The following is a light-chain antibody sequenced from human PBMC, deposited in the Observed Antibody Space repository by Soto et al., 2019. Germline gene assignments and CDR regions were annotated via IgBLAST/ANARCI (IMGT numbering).Light chain of an antibody. V-gene: IGKV3-20*01. CDR3: QNYGNSLWA. CDR2: DAS. CDR1: QSVSNDF. Sequence: EIVLTQSPGILSFSPVEIATLSCRSSQSVSNDFLAWYQQKPGQAPRLLIYDASSRATDIPERFSGSGSGTDFTLTISRLEPEDFAIYYCQNYGNSLWAFGQGTKVDIK. J-gene: IGKJ1*01.